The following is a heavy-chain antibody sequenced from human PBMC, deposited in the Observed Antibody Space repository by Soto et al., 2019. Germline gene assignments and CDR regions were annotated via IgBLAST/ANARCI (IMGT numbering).Heavy chain of an antibody. V-gene: IGHV1-69*01. CDR1: GGTFSSYA. CDR3: ARGLQQQLVRHYYYGMDV. Sequence: KVSCKASGGTFSSYAISWVRQAPGQGLEWMGGIIPIFGTANYAQKFQGRVTITADESTSTAYMELSSLRSEDTAVYYCARGLQQQLVRHYYYGMDVWGQGTTVTVSS. CDR2: IIPIFGTA. J-gene: IGHJ6*02. D-gene: IGHD6-6*01.